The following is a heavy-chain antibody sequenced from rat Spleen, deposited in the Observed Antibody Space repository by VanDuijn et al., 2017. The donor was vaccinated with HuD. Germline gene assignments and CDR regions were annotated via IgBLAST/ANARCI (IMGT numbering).Heavy chain of an antibody. V-gene: IGHV5-29*01. CDR2: INYDGSGT. Sequence: EVQLVESDGGLVQPGRSLKLSCAASGFTFSDYYMAWVRQVPTKGLEWVATINYDGSGTYYRDSVKGRFTISRDNANSTLYLQMDSLRSEDTATYYCVRSVSDYWGQGVMVTVSS. J-gene: IGHJ2*01. CDR1: GFTFSDYY. CDR3: VRSVSDY.